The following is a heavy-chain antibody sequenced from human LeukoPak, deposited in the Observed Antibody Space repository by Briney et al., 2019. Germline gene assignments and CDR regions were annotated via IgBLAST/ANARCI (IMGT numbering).Heavy chain of an antibody. CDR2: MNPNSGNT. CDR1: GYTFTSYY. Sequence: GASVKVSCKASGYTFTSYYMHWVRQAPGQGLEWMGWMNPNSGNTGYAQKFQGRVTMTRNTSISTAYMELSSLRSEDTAVYYCARDGGSYLYYYYYMDVWGKGTTVTVSS. V-gene: IGHV1-8*02. D-gene: IGHD1-26*01. J-gene: IGHJ6*03. CDR3: ARDGGSYLYYYYYMDV.